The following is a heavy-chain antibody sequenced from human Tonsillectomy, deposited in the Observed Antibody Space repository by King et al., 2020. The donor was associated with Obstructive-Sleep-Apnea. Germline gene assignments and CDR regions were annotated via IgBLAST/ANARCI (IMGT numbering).Heavy chain of an antibody. CDR2: ITGTGGTS. CDR1: GFTFSTFA. V-gene: IGHV3-23*04. CDR3: SKARPPKSY. Sequence: VQLVESGGRLIQPGGSLRLSCAASGFTFSTFAMTWVRQAPGKGLEWVSTITGTGGTSFCADSVKGRFTISRYNSKNTLCLQMNSLRADDTAIYYWSKARPPKSYWGRGTLVTVSS. J-gene: IGHJ4*02.